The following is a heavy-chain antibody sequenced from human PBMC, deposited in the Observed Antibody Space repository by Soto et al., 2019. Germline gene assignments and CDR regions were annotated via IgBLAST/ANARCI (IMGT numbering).Heavy chain of an antibody. J-gene: IGHJ4*02. Sequence: QVQLQESGPGLVKPSGTLSLTCAVSGGSISSSNWWSWVRQPPGKGLEWIGEIYHSGSTNYNPSLKGRGTISVDKSKNQFSLKLSSVTAADTAVYYCARGDSGYDPLDYWGQGTLVTVSS. CDR2: IYHSGST. CDR1: GGSISSSNW. CDR3: ARGDSGYDPLDY. D-gene: IGHD5-12*01. V-gene: IGHV4-4*02.